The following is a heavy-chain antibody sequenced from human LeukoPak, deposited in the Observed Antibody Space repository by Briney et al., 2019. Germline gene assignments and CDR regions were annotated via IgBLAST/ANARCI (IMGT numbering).Heavy chain of an antibody. CDR2: AYYTGDT. CDR3: ARAWQWRLDA. V-gene: IGHV4-39*07. J-gene: IGHJ3*01. D-gene: IGHD6-19*01. Sequence: SETLSLTCTVSGASVGSSSYYWGWIRQSPGKGLEWIGTAYYTGDTYYSPSLKSRLTESVDTAKNQLSLKLISVTAADTAVYYCARAWQWRLDAWGQGTMVSVSS. CDR1: GASVGSSSYY.